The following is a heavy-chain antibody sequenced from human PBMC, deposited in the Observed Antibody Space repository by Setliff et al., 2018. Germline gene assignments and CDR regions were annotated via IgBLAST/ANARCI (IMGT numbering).Heavy chain of an antibody. Sequence: SETLSLTCTVSGGSISSGSYYWSWIRQPAGKGLEWIGHIYTSGSTNYNPSLKSRVTISVDTSKNQFSLKLSSVTAADTAVYYCAREQSNYDFWSGYYGSYYYYKDVWGKGTTVTVSS. CDR1: GGSISSGSYY. J-gene: IGHJ6*03. V-gene: IGHV4-61*09. CDR3: AREQSNYDFWSGYYGSYYYYKDV. CDR2: IYTSGST. D-gene: IGHD3-3*01.